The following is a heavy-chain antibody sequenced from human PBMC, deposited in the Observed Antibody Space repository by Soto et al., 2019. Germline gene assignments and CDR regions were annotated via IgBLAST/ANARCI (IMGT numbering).Heavy chain of an antibody. CDR3: ARDDEGGSYCDLGY. V-gene: IGHV3-33*01. CDR1: GFTFGVYG. D-gene: IGHD3-10*01. CDR2: IWFDGSNK. J-gene: IGHJ4*02. Sequence: GGSLRLSCAASGFTFGVYGMHWVRQAPGKGLDWVAVIWFDGSNKYYADSVKGRFTISRDNSKNTLYLQMNSLRTEDTAIYYCARDDEGGSYCDLGYWGQGTLVTVSS.